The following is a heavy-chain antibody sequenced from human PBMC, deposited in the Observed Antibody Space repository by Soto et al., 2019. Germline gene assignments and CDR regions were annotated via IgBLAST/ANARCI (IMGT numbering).Heavy chain of an antibody. V-gene: IGHV3-30*03. Sequence: QVQLVESGGGVVQPGRSLRLSCVASGFTFSSHVIHWVRQAPGKGLEWVAVMSYDGGNEHYEDSVTGRFTISSDNSKNPLYLQMTSLRTEDAAVYYCASLRGSSYCGDARYPVNDYWGQGTRVTVSS. CDR2: MSYDGGNE. CDR1: GFTFSSHV. CDR3: ASLRGSSYCGDARYPVNDY. J-gene: IGHJ4*02. D-gene: IGHD2-21*02.